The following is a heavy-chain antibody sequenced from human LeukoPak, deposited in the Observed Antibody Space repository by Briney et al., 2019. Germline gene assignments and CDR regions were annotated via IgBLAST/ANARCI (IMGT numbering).Heavy chain of an antibody. CDR3: ATFRHLNIVVVPAADY. V-gene: IGHV3-23*01. J-gene: IGHJ4*02. D-gene: IGHD2-2*01. CDR2: ISGSGGST. Sequence: PGGSLRLSCAASGFTFSSYAMSWVRQAPGKGLEWVSAISGSGGSTYYADSVKGRFTISRDNSKNTLYLQMNSLRAEDTAVYYCATFRHLNIVVVPAADYWGQGTLVTVSS. CDR1: GFTFSSYA.